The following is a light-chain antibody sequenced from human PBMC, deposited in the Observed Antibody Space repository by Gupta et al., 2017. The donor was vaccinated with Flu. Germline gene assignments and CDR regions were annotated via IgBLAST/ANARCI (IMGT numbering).Light chain of an antibody. V-gene: IGKV1-33*01. CDR2: DAS. J-gene: IGKJ2*01. Sequence: SLSGSGGDRVTITCQARQDIKKYLNWYQKKPGKAPELLIYDASSWEKGGKSRFSGNGDGTEFNFTISSRQPEDNATYYCQQEDNVRPAYTFGQGTTMEI. CDR3: QQEDNVRPAYT. CDR1: QDIKKY.